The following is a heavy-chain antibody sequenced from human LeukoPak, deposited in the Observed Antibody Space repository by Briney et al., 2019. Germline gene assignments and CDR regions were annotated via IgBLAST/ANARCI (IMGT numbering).Heavy chain of an antibody. V-gene: IGHV3-7*01. CDR2: IKQDGSEK. J-gene: IGHJ4*02. CDR1: GFTFSSYW. Sequence: PGRSLRLSCAASGFTFSSYWMSWVRQAPGKGLEWVANIKQDGSEKYYVDSVKGRFTISRDNAKNSLYLQMNSLRAEDTAVYYCARDPLMVRGVIYYFDYWGQGTLVTVSS. D-gene: IGHD3-10*01. CDR3: ARDPLMVRGVIYYFDY.